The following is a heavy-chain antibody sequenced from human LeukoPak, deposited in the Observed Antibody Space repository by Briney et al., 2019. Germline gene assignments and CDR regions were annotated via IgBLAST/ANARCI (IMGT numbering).Heavy chain of an antibody. D-gene: IGHD6-19*01. CDR1: GGSISRYY. Sequence: PAETLSLTCSVFGGSISRYYWSWIRQPPGKGLEWIGYTHYSGSTSYNPSLKSRVIISVDTSKNQLSLKLSSVTAADTAVYYCARDLDSSGWYVFDYWGQGNLVTVSS. J-gene: IGHJ4*02. CDR3: ARDLDSSGWYVFDY. CDR2: THYSGST. V-gene: IGHV4-59*01.